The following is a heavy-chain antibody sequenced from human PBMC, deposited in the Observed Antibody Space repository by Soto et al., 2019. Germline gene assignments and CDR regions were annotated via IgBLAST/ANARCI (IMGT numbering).Heavy chain of an antibody. CDR1: GFTFSSYS. V-gene: IGHV3-21*01. CDR2: ISTSSSYI. CDR3: ARSERFMIALHVGFDY. D-gene: IGHD3-16*01. J-gene: IGHJ4*02. Sequence: PGGSLRLSCAASGFTFSSYSMNWVRQAPGKGLEWVSSISTSSSYIYYADSVKGRFTISRDNAKNSLYLQMNSLRAEDTAVYYCARSERFMIALHVGFDYWGQGTLVTVSS.